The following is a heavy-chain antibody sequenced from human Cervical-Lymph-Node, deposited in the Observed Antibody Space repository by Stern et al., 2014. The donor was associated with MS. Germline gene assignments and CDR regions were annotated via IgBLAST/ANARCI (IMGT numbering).Heavy chain of an antibody. J-gene: IGHJ4*02. CDR1: GYTFTSYD. CDR3: ARGGSAYYYDSSGYYGDDY. D-gene: IGHD3-22*01. CDR2: MNPNSGNT. V-gene: IGHV1-8*01. Sequence: QMQLVQSGAEVKKPGASVKVSCKASGYTFTSYDINWVRQATGQGLEWMGWMNPNSGNTGYAQKFQGRVTMTRNTSISTAYMELSSLRSEDTAVYYCARGGSAYYYDSSGYYGDDYWGQGTLVTVSS.